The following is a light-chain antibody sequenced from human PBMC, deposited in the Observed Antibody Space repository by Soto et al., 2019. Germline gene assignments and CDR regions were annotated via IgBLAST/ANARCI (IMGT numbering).Light chain of an antibody. Sequence: EIVMTQSPGTLSVSPGEGVTLSCRASQSISSSLAWYQQKPGQSPRLLIYAASTRAPGFTAKFSGSGSGTEFTLTISSLQSEDFAVYYCQQYSNWPPTFGQGTKVELK. V-gene: IGKV3-15*01. CDR2: AAS. CDR1: QSISSS. CDR3: QQYSNWPPT. J-gene: IGKJ1*01.